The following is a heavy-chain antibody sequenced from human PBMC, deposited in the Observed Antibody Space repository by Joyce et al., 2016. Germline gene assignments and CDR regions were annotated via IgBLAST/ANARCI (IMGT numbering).Heavy chain of an antibody. J-gene: IGHJ4*02. V-gene: IGHV3-74*01. Sequence: EVQLVESGGGLVQPGGSLILSCAASGFTFNNHWMHWVGQAPGKGLGWVSSINSNGSSTSDADAVKVRFTISRDNAKNTLYLQMNSLRAEDTAVYYCARSGGKSSPLGYWGQGTLVTVSS. CDR3: ARSGGKSSPLGY. D-gene: IGHD4-23*01. CDR2: INSNGSST. CDR1: GFTFNNHW.